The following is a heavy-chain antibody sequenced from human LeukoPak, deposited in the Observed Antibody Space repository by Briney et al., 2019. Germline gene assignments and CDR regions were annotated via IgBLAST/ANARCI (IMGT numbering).Heavy chain of an antibody. V-gene: IGHV4-34*01. Sequence: SETLSLTCAVYGGSFSGYYWSWIRQPPGKGLEWIGEINHSGSTNYNPSLKSRVTMSVDTSKNQFSLKLSSVTAADTAVYYCARGVGDYGRNAFDIWGQGTMVTVSS. J-gene: IGHJ3*02. CDR3: ARGVGDYGRNAFDI. D-gene: IGHD4-17*01. CDR1: GGSFSGYY. CDR2: INHSGST.